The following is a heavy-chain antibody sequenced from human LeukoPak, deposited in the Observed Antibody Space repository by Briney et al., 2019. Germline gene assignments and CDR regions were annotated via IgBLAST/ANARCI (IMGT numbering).Heavy chain of an antibody. CDR1: VYTSTSYG. Sequence: ASVTVSFTSSVYTSTSYGISWVRQAPGQGLEWVGWISGYNGDTNSARKLQGRVTMTTDTSTSTAYMELRSLISDDTAVYYCARDQRSSCSGGSCYYFDYWGQGTLVTVSP. CDR3: ARDQRSSCSGGSCYYFDY. D-gene: IGHD2-15*01. V-gene: IGHV1-18*01. CDR2: ISGYNGDT. J-gene: IGHJ4*02.